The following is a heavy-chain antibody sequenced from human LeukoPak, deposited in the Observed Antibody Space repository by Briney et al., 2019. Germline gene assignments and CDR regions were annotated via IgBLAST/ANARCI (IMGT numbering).Heavy chain of an antibody. CDR2: IYHSGST. J-gene: IGHJ4*02. CDR1: GGSISSSNW. D-gene: IGHD5-12*01. CDR3: ARARGATLDY. V-gene: IGHV4-4*02. Sequence: AGTLSLTCAVSGGSISSSNWWSWVRQPPGKGLEWIGEIYHSGSTNYNPSLKSRVTISGDKSKNHFSLKLSSETTADTAVYYCARARGATLDYWGQGTLVTVSS.